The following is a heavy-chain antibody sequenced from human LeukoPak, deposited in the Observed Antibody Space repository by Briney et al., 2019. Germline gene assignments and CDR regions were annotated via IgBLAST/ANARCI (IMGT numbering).Heavy chain of an antibody. CDR3: ARVIYCDSSGYYPLYYFDY. J-gene: IGHJ4*02. CDR1: GYTFTSYS. V-gene: IGHV1-18*01. CDR2: ISAYNGNT. Sequence: ASVKVSCKTSGYTFTSYSITWVRQAPGQGLEWMGWISAYNGNTNYAQKLQGRVTMTTDTSTSTAYMELRSLRSDDTAVYYCARVIYCDSSGYYPLYYFDYWGQGTLVTVSS. D-gene: IGHD3-22*01.